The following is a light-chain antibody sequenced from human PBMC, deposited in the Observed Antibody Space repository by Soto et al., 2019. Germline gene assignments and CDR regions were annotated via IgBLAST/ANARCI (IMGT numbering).Light chain of an antibody. J-gene: IGKJ5*01. CDR3: QQRSNWPPIT. Sequence: DMQMTQSPSTLSASVGDRVTITCRASQSISSWLAWYQQKPGKAPKLLIYDASSLESGVPSRFSGSGSGTEFTLTVSSLEPEDAAVYYCQQRSNWPPITFGQGTRLEIK. CDR2: DAS. V-gene: IGKV1-5*01. CDR1: QSISSW.